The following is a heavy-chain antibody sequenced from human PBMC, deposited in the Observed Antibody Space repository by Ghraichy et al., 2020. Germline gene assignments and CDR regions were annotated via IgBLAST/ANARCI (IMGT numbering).Heavy chain of an antibody. CDR3: VRDGCSGRTCTFYN. CDR2: IGSGGSSS. V-gene: IGHV3-48*04. D-gene: IGHD2-15*01. Sequence: GGSLRLSCAASGFTFSSYSMNWVRQAPGKGLEWVSSIGSGGSSSYYADSVKGRFTISRDNAKNSVYLDMNSLRAEDTALYYCVRDGCSGRTCTFYNWGQGALVTVSS. J-gene: IGHJ4*02. CDR1: GFTFSSYS.